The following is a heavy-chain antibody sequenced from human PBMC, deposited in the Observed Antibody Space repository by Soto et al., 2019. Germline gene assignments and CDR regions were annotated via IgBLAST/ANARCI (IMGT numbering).Heavy chain of an antibody. CDR1: GFTFSNYA. CDR3: GKQQMRDIRACDY. V-gene: IGHV3-23*01. J-gene: IGHJ4*02. Sequence: EVQLLESGGGLVQPGESLRLSCAVSGFTFSNYAMSWVRQVPGKGLEWVSTISGSGGSTYYADSVKGRFTISRDNSKNPLYLQMDGLRAEDTAVYYGGKQQMRDIRACDYWGQGPLVTVSS. D-gene: IGHD6-13*01. CDR2: ISGSGGST.